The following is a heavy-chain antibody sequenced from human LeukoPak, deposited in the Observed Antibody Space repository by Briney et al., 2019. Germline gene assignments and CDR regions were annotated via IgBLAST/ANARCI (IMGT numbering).Heavy chain of an antibody. CDR2: IYNSGST. CDR1: GYSISNTHY. J-gene: IGHJ4*02. Sequence: SETLSLTCAVSGYSISNTHYWGWIRQPPGKGLEWIGSIYNSGSTHYNPSLKSRVTISVDTSMNQFSLKLSSVIAADTAVYYCARNSSGIHFDYWGRGTLVTVSS. D-gene: IGHD3-22*01. CDR3: ARNSSGIHFDY. V-gene: IGHV4-38-2*01.